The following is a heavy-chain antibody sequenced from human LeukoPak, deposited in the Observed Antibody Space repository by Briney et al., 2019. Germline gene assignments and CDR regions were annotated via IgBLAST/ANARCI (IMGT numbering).Heavy chain of an antibody. D-gene: IGHD3-3*01. CDR3: AKGRYYDFWSGYPNWFDP. CDR2: ISGSGGST. V-gene: IGHV3-23*01. CDR1: GFTFSSYA. Sequence: GGSLRLSCAASGFTFSSYAMSWVRQAPGKGLEWVSAISGSGGSTYHADSVKGRFTISRDNSKNTLYLQMNSLRAEDTAVYYCAKGRYYDFWSGYPNWFDPWGQGTLVTVSS. J-gene: IGHJ5*02.